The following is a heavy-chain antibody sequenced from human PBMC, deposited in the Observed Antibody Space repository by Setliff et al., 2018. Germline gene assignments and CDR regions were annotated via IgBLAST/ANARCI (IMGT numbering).Heavy chain of an antibody. Sequence: GASVKVSCKASGYTFTSYGISWVRQAPGQGLXXXXXXXXXXXXXXXXXXFQXXXXITADESTSTAYMELSSLRSEDTAVYYCARVQQLGTFDYWGQGTLVTVSS. CDR2: XXXXXXXX. J-gene: IGHJ4*02. V-gene: IGHV1-69*13. CDR1: GYTFTSYG. CDR3: ARVQQLGTFDY. D-gene: IGHD6-13*01.